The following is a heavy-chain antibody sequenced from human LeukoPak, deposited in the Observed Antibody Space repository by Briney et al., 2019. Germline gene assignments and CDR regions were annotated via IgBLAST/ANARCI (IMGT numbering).Heavy chain of an antibody. V-gene: IGHV3-33*08. CDR2: VLYDGSNK. CDR3: ARENYFDY. J-gene: IGHJ4*02. Sequence: GGSLRLSCAASGFMFTNCAFHWVRQAPGKGLEWVAVVLYDGSNKYYADSVKGRFTISRDNSKNTVYLQINSLRAEDTAVYYCARENYFDYWGQGTLVTVSS. CDR1: GFMFTNCA.